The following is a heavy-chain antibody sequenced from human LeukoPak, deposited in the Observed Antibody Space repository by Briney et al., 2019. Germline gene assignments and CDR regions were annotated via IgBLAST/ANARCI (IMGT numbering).Heavy chain of an antibody. CDR2: IYYSGST. D-gene: IGHD7-27*01. Sequence: PSETLSLTCTVSGGSISSGGYYWSWIRQHPGTGLEWIGYIYYSGSTYYNPSLKSRVTISVDTSKNQFSLKLSSVTAADTAVYYCARVLSVVTGEYYFDYWGQGTLVTVSS. CDR3: ARVLSVVTGEYYFDY. J-gene: IGHJ4*02. CDR1: GGSISSGGYY. V-gene: IGHV4-31*03.